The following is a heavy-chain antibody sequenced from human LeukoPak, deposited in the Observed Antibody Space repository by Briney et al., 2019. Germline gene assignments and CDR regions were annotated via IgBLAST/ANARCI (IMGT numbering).Heavy chain of an antibody. J-gene: IGHJ6*03. Sequence: GGSLRLSCAASGFTFSNAWMSWVRQAPGKGLEWVGRIKSKTDGGTTDYAAPVKGRFTISRDDSKNTLYLQMNSLKTEDTAVYYCTTVLIYYYYYMDVWGKGTTVTVSS. D-gene: IGHD3-16*01. V-gene: IGHV3-15*01. CDR1: GFTFSNAW. CDR3: TTVLIYYYYYMDV. CDR2: IKSKTDGGTT.